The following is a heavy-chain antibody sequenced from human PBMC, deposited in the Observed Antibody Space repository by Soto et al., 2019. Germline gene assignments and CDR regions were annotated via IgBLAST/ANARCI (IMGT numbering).Heavy chain of an antibody. CDR3: AREGNDYGGYTPIWFDP. Sequence: SETLSLTCAVSGGSISSSNWWSWVRQPPGKGLEWIGEIYHSGSTNYNPSLKSRVTISVDKSKNQFSLKLSSVTAADTAVYYCAREGNDYGGYTPIWFDPWGQGTLVTVSS. CDR1: GGSISSSNW. CDR2: IYHSGST. D-gene: IGHD4-17*01. V-gene: IGHV4-4*02. J-gene: IGHJ5*02.